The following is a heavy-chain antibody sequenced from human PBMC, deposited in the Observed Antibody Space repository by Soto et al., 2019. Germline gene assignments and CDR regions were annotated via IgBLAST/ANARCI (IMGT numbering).Heavy chain of an antibody. D-gene: IGHD1-1*01. CDR1: GYTFTSYG. V-gene: IGHV1-18*01. J-gene: IGHJ4*02. Sequence: QVHLVQSGAEVKKPGASVKVSCKASGYTFTSYGITWVRQAPGQGLEWMGWISAHNGNTDYAQRLQGRVIVTRDPSTSTAYMELRSLISDDTAVYYCARVRYGDYWGQGALVTVP. CDR2: ISAHNGNT. CDR3: ARVRYGDY.